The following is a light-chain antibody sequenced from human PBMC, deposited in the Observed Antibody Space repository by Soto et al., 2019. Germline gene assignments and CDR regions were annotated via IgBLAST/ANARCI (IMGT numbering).Light chain of an antibody. Sequence: QSVLTQPPSVSGAPGQRVIISCTGGSSKIGADYEVHWYQQLPGTAPKLLIYGNTNRPSGVPDRFSGSKSGSSASLAITGLQGEDEAEYYCQAYGDTRQGCGFGTGTKFTVL. CDR1: SSKIGADYE. CDR3: QAYGDTRQGCG. J-gene: IGLJ1*01. CDR2: GNT. V-gene: IGLV1-40*01.